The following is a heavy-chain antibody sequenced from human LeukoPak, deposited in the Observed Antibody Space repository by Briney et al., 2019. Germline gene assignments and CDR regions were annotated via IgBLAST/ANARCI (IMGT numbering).Heavy chain of an antibody. CDR2: INHSGST. J-gene: IGHJ4*02. D-gene: IGHD3-3*01. Sequence: SETLSLTCAVYGGSFSGYYWSGIRQPPGKGLEWIGEINHSGSTNYNPSLKSRVTISVDTSKNQFSLKLSSVPAADTAVYYCASVGGPDDFWSGKTIDYWGQGTLVTVSS. V-gene: IGHV4-34*01. CDR1: GGSFSGYY. CDR3: ASVGGPDDFWSGKTIDY.